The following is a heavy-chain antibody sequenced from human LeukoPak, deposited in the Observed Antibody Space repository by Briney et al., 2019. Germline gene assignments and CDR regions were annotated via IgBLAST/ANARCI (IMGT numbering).Heavy chain of an antibody. CDR2: IRYDGSNK. Sequence: PGGSLRLSCAASGFTFSSYGMHWVRQAPGKGLEWVAFIRYDGSNKYYADSVKGRFTISRDNSKNTLYLQMNSLRAEDTAVYYCAKDVVPAAMEYYYYYGMDVWGQGTTVTVSS. CDR3: AKDVVPAAMEYYYYYGMDV. CDR1: GFTFSSYG. J-gene: IGHJ6*02. V-gene: IGHV3-30*02. D-gene: IGHD2-2*01.